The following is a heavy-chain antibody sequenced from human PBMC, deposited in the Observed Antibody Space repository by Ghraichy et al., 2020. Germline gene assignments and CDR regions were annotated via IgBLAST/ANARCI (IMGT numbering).Heavy chain of an antibody. Sequence: ASVKVSCKASGYTFINYGISWVRQAPGQGLEGMSWISVYTGAINYAQNFQGRVTMTPDTSTSTYYMQLRSLTSADSAVYYFARDGLSVADGLDVWGQGTTVTVSS. CDR2: ISVYTGAI. CDR3: ARDGLSVADGLDV. J-gene: IGHJ6*02. V-gene: IGHV1-18*01. CDR1: GYTFINYG. D-gene: IGHD3-16*02.